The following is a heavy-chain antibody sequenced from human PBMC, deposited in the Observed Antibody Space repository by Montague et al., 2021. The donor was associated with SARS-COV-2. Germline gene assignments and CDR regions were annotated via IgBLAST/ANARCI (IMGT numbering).Heavy chain of an antibody. Sequence: SETLSLTCTVSGGSISTYYWSWIRQPPEKGLEWIGYIYYSGSTYYNPSLKSRVTMSVDTSKNQSSLKLSSVTAADTAVYYCARVQGITMIVVVIGAFDIWGQGTMVTVSS. J-gene: IGHJ3*02. CDR3: ARVQGITMIVVVIGAFDI. CDR1: GGSISTYY. D-gene: IGHD3-22*01. CDR2: IYYSGST. V-gene: IGHV4-59*06.